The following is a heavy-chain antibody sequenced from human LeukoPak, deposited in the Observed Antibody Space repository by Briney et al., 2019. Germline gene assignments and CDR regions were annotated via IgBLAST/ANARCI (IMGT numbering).Heavy chain of an antibody. J-gene: IGHJ3*02. CDR1: GGSISSSSYY. D-gene: IGHD3-16*01. CDR2: VYYSGTT. Sequence: SETLSLTCSVSGGSISSSSYYWGWIRQPPGKGLEWIGSVYYSGTTYYNPSLKSRVTISVDKSKNQFSLKLSSVTAADTAVYYCARDRTMITFGGVDAFDIWGQGTMVTVSS. CDR3: ARDRTMITFGGVDAFDI. V-gene: IGHV4-39*07.